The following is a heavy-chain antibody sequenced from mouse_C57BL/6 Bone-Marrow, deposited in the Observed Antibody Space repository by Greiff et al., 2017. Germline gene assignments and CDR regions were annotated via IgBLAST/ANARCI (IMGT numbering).Heavy chain of an antibody. CDR1: GFTFSSYG. D-gene: IGHD2-3*01. V-gene: IGHV5-6*01. J-gene: IGHJ3*01. Sequence: EVQLQESGGDLVKPGGSLKLSCAASGFTFSSYGMSWVRQTPDKRLEWVATISSGGSYTYYPDSVKGRFTISRDNAKNTLYLQMSSLKSEDTAMYYCARHGGWLPWFADWGQGTLVTVSA. CDR3: ARHGGWLPWFAD. CDR2: ISSGGSYT.